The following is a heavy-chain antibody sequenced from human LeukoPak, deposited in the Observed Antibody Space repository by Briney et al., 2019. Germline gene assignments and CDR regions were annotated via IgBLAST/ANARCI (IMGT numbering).Heavy chain of an antibody. CDR2: IKQDGSEK. CDR1: RFTFSSNW. J-gene: IGHJ4*02. CDR3: VTGGGFYYDL. V-gene: IGHV3-7*01. Sequence: GGSLRLSCAASRFTFSSNWMSWVRQAPGKGLEWVANIKQDGSEKYYVDSVKGRFTISRDNSKNTFYLQMDSLRAEDTAVYFCVTGGGFYYDLWGQGTLVIVSS. D-gene: IGHD3-22*01.